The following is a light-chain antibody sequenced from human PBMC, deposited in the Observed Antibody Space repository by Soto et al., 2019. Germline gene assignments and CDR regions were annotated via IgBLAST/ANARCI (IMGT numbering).Light chain of an antibody. CDR2: DVS. J-gene: IGLJ2*01. Sequence: QSALTQPASVSGSPGQSITISCTGTSSDVGGYNYVSWYQQHPGKAPKLMIYDVSNRPSGVSNRLSGSKSGNTASLTISGLQAEEEADYFCSSYTSSSTYVVFGGGTKLTV. V-gene: IGLV2-14*01. CDR3: SSYTSSSTYVV. CDR1: SSDVGGYNY.